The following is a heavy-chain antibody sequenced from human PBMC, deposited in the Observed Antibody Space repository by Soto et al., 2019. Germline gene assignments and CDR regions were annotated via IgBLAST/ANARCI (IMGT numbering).Heavy chain of an antibody. Sequence: SETLSLTCTVSGVSISSYYWSWIRQPPGKGLEYIGYIYYTGSTKYNPSLKSRVTISVDTSKNQFSLRLTSMTAADTAVYYCARGDVVVPAAWFDPWGQGSLVTVSA. CDR3: ARGDVVVPAAWFDP. D-gene: IGHD2-2*01. J-gene: IGHJ5*02. CDR1: GVSISSYY. CDR2: IYYTGST. V-gene: IGHV4-59*01.